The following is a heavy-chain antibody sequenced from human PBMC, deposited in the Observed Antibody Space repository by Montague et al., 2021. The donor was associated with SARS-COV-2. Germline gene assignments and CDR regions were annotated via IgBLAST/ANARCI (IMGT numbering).Heavy chain of an antibody. CDR2: SYYCNRA. D-gene: IGHD2-2*02. Sequence: SETLSLTCTVSGGSISSGDYCWIRMRPRKGLELVGYSYYCNRAGVDASRRSRVAITVDTSKSQVSLKLISVTAADTAVYYCARVVYCSSSGCYTPYYMDVWR. J-gene: IGHJ6*03. V-gene: IGHV4-59*13. CDR1: GGSISSGD. CDR3: ARVVYCSSSGCYTPYYMDV.